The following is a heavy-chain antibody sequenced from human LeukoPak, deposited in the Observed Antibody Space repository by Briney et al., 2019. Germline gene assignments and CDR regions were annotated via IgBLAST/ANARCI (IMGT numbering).Heavy chain of an antibody. D-gene: IGHD5-18*01. CDR2: ISSSYNYI. Sequence: SLRLSCAASGFTFSSYSMNWVRQAPGKGLGGVSSISSSYNYIYYADSLKGRFTVSRDNAKNSLYLQMNSLRAKDTAVYYCAREFYSYGVFDYWGQGTLVAVSS. CDR1: GFTFSSYS. CDR3: AREFYSYGVFDY. V-gene: IGHV3-21*01. J-gene: IGHJ4*02.